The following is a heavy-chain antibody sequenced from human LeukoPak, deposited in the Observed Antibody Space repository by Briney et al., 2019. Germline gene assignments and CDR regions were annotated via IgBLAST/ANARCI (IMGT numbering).Heavy chain of an antibody. J-gene: IGHJ3*02. CDR3: VRECQGANSFLLFLI. V-gene: IGHV4-4*07. CDR1: GGSINNYY. CDR2: IYSSGST. D-gene: IGHD2/OR15-2a*01. Sequence: SETLSLTCTVSGGSINNYYWSWIRQPAGKGLEWIGRIYSSGSTNYNPSLKRRVTVSLDTSKNQFSLRLSSVTAADTAIYYCVRECQGANSFLLFLIWGQGTMVTVSS.